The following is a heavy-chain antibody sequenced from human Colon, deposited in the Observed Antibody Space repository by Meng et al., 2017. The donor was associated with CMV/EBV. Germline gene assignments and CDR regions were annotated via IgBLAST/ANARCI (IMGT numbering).Heavy chain of an antibody. CDR1: GFTISSHY. J-gene: IGHJ5*01. CDR2: LYSGGDT. CDR3: AREFSLGWFDS. D-gene: IGHD3-3*02. V-gene: IGHV3-66*02. Sequence: GESLKISCAASGFTISSHYMSWIRQAPGKGMEWVSALYSGGDTYYADSVKGRFTISTDNSNNTLYLQMNSLRTEDTAVYYCAREFSLGWFDSWGQGTRVTVSS.